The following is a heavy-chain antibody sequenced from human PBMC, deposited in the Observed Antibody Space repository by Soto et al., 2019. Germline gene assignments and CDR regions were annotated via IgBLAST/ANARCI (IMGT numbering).Heavy chain of an antibody. CDR1: GFTFISYG. CDR2: ISYDGSNK. V-gene: IGHV3-30*18. D-gene: IGHD3-10*01. J-gene: IGHJ6*02. Sequence: PDGSVRLSCASSGFTFISYGMHWVRQAPGKGLEWVAVISYDGSNKYYADSVKGRFTISRDNSKNTLYLQMNSLRAEDTAVYYCAKGLVRVRGVIRQENYYYGMDVWGQGTTVTVSS. CDR3: AKGLVRVRGVIRQENYYYGMDV.